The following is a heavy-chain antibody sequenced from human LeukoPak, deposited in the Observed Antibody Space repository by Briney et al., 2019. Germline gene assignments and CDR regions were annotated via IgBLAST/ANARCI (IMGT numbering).Heavy chain of an antibody. CDR3: ARANDYGDPLPRYMDV. Sequence: KTSETLSLTCAVSGGFISSSNWWSWVRQPPGQGLQWIGEIYHSGSTNYNPSLKSRVTISVDKSKNQFSLKLSSVTAADTAVYYCARANDYGDPLPRYMDVWGKGTTVTVSS. V-gene: IGHV4-4*02. CDR1: GGFISSSNW. D-gene: IGHD4-17*01. CDR2: IYHSGST. J-gene: IGHJ6*03.